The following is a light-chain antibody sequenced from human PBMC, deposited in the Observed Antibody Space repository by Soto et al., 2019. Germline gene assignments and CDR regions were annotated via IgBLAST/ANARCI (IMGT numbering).Light chain of an antibody. CDR2: AAS. J-gene: IGKJ5*01. CDR1: QSISSY. CDR3: QQSDSTSFT. V-gene: IGKV1-39*01. Sequence: DIQMTQSPSSLSASVGDRVTITCRASQSISSYLHWYQQKPGKAPKLLIYAASSLQSGVPSRFSGSGSGTDFTLTISSLQPEDFATYYCQQSDSTSFTFGQGTRLEIK.